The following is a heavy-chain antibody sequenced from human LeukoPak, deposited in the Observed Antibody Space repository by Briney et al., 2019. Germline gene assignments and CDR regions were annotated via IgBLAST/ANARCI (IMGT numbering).Heavy chain of an antibody. Sequence: GGSLRLSCAASGFTFTSYAMSWVRQAPGKGLEWVSAISGSGASTYYEDSVKGRFTISRDNSKNTLYLQMNSLRAEDTALYYCARGQPPSYYDMDVWGQGTTVTVSS. CDR1: GFTFTSYA. V-gene: IGHV3-23*01. CDR2: ISGSGAST. J-gene: IGHJ6*02. CDR3: ARGQPPSYYDMDV. D-gene: IGHD6-13*01.